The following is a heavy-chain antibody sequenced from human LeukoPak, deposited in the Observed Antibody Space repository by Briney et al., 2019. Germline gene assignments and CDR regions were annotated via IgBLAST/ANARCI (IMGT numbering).Heavy chain of an antibody. CDR3: ARDLGLMVRGGSPIRFYYYMDV. D-gene: IGHD3-10*01. Sequence: SETLSLTCTVSGGSISSYYWSWIRQPPGKGLEWIGYIYYSGSTNYNPSLKSRVTISVDTSKNQFSLKLSSVTAADTAVYYCARDLGLMVRGGSPIRFYYYMDVWGKGTTVTVSS. CDR2: IYYSGST. CDR1: GGSISSYY. V-gene: IGHV4-59*01. J-gene: IGHJ6*03.